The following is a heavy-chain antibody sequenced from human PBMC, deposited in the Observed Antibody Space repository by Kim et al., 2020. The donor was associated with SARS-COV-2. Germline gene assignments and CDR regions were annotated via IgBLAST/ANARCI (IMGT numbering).Heavy chain of an antibody. CDR3: ARGREYYDSSGYRFDY. Sequence: ASVKVSCKASGYTFTSYYMHWVRQAPGQGLEWMGIINPSGGSTSYAQKFQGRVTMTRDTSTSTVYMELSSMRSEDTAVYYCARGREYYDSSGYRFDYWGQGTLVTVSS. CDR1: GYTFTSYY. J-gene: IGHJ4*02. V-gene: IGHV1-46*01. CDR2: INPSGGST. D-gene: IGHD3-22*01.